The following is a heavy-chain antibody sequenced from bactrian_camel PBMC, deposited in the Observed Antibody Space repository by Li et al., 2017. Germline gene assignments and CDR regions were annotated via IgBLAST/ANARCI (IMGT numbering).Heavy chain of an antibody. D-gene: IGHD1*01. CDR1: GYRYSTYC. CDR2: IDSDGRT. V-gene: IGHV3S53*01. CDR3: ARRLWNGDASFGY. J-gene: IGHJ6*01. Sequence: HVQLVESGGGSVQAGESLRLSCVVSGYRYSTYCMGWFRQVPGNEREPLASIDSDGRTSVADSVKGRFTISQDGAKNTVYLQMNSLKREDTAVYYCARRLWNGDASFGYWGQGTQVTVS.